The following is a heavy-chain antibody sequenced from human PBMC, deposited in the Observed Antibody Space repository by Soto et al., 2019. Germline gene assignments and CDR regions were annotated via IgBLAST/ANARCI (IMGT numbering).Heavy chain of an antibody. CDR1: GFTFSSYA. CDR3: ARVPVVAATPGDAFDI. V-gene: IGHV3-30-3*01. CDR2: ISYDGSNK. Sequence: QVQLVESGGGVVQPGRSLRLSCAASGFTFSSYAMHWVRPAPGKGLEWVAVISYDGSNKYYADSVKGRFTISRDNSKNTLYLQMNCLRAEDTAVYYCARVPVVAATPGDAFDIWGQGTMVTVAS. D-gene: IGHD2-15*01. J-gene: IGHJ3*02.